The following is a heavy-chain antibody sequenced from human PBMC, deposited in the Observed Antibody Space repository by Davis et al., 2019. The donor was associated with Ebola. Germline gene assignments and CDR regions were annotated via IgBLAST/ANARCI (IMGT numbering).Heavy chain of an antibody. CDR3: ARRRWWVGWFDS. D-gene: IGHD2-15*01. CDR1: GGSISSYY. V-gene: IGHV4-59*01. Sequence: PSETLSLTCTVSGGSISSYYWSWIRQPPGKGLEWIGYIYYSGSTNYNPSLKSRVTISVDTSKNQFSLKLSSVTAADTAVYYCARRRWWVGWFDSWGQGTLVTVSS. CDR2: IYYSGST. J-gene: IGHJ5*01.